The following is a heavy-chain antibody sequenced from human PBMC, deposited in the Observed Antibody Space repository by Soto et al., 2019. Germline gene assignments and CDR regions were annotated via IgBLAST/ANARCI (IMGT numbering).Heavy chain of an antibody. D-gene: IGHD3-9*01. J-gene: IGHJ3*02. CDR2: IKQDGSAK. CDR3: ARAGRITIFSTGYPLNAFDI. CDR1: GFTFSSYW. V-gene: IGHV3-7*01. Sequence: EVQLVESGGGLVQPGGSLRLSCAASGFTFSSYWMSWVRQAPGKGLGWVANIKQDGSAKYYVDSVKGRFTISRDNAKNSLYLQMNSLRAGDTAVYYCARAGRITIFSTGYPLNAFDIWGQGTMVTVSS.